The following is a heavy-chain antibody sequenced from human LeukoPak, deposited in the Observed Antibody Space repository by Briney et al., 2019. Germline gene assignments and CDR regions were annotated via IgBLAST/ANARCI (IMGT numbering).Heavy chain of an antibody. D-gene: IGHD6-13*01. J-gene: IGHJ2*01. V-gene: IGHV4-59*01. CDR2: IYYSGST. CDR3: ARDGAIATAGDWYFDL. Sequence: SETLSLTCTVSGGSISSYYWSWIRQPPGKGLEWIGYIYYSGSTNYNPSLKSRVTISVDTSKNQFSLKLSSVTAADTAVYYCARDGAIATAGDWYFDLWGRGTLVTVSS. CDR1: GGSISSYY.